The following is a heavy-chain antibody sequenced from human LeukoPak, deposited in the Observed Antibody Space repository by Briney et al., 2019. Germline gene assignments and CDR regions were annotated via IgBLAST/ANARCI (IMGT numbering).Heavy chain of an antibody. CDR1: VVTFSIYS. V-gene: IGHV3-23*01. Sequence: GGSLRLSCAASVVTFSIYSMSWGRQAPGKGPEWVAAISGSGGRTTYADSVKGRFTISRDNSKNTLYLEMNSLSAADTDVSVCAKTQDTSMIYGYFDYWGQGTLVTVSS. CDR2: ISGSGGRT. CDR3: AKTQDTSMIYGYFDY. D-gene: IGHD5-18*01. J-gene: IGHJ4*02.